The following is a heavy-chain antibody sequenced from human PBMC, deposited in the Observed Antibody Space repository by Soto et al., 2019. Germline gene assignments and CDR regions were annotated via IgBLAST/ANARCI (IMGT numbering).Heavy chain of an antibody. CDR3: AKDWSIGDGSYSTVGY. CDR2: ISYDGSNK. CDR1: GFTFSSYG. D-gene: IGHD1-26*01. Sequence: QVQLVESGGGVVQPGRSLRLSCAASGFTFSSYGMHWVRQAPGKGLEWVAVISYDGSNKYYADSVKGRFTISRDNSKNTLYLQMNSLRAEDTAVYYCAKDWSIGDGSYSTVGYWGQGTLVTVSS. V-gene: IGHV3-30*18. J-gene: IGHJ4*02.